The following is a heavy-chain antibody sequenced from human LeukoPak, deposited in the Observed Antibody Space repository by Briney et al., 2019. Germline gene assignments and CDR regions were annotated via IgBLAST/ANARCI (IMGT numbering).Heavy chain of an antibody. D-gene: IGHD7-27*01. CDR1: GYTFTSYY. CDR3: ARYELGNYYYGMDV. CDR2: INPSGGST. J-gene: IGHJ6*02. V-gene: IGHV1-46*01. Sequence: ASVKVSFTASGYTFTSYYMHWVRQAPGQGLEWMGIINPSGGSTSYAQKFQGRVTMTRDTSTSTVYVELSSLRSEDTAVYYCARYELGNYYYGMDVWGQGTTVTVSS.